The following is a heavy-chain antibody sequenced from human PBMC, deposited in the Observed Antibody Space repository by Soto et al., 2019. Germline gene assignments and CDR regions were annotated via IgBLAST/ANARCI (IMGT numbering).Heavy chain of an antibody. J-gene: IGHJ6*02. CDR1: GFTFSSYW. V-gene: IGHV3-7*05. CDR2: IKQDGSEK. Sequence: GGSLRLSCAASGFTFSSYWMSWVRQAPGKGLEWVANIKQDGSEKYYVDSVKGRFTISRDNAKNSLYLQMNSLRAEDTAVYYCARANHIAAAGIDYYYGMDFWGQGTTVTVSS. D-gene: IGHD6-13*01. CDR3: ARANHIAAAGIDYYYGMDF.